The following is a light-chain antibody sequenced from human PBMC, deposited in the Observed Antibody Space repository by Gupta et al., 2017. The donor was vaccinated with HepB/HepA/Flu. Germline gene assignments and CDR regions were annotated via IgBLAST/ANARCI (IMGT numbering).Light chain of an antibody. J-gene: IGLJ2*01. CDR2: DNN. CDR3: ETWDTSRNTVL. V-gene: IGLV1-51*01. Sequence: QSVLTQPPSVSAAPGQKVTISCSGSSSNIGKHYVSWYQRLPGTAPKLLIYDNNERPTEIPDRFSGSKTGTSATVDITGHQTGEEADYYCETWDTSRNTVLFGGGTKLTVL. CDR1: SSNIGKHY.